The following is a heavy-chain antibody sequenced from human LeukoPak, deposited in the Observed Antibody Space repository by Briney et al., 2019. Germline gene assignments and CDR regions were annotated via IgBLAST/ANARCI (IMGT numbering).Heavy chain of an antibody. CDR1: GGSISSYY. J-gene: IGHJ4*02. V-gene: IGHV4-59*01. D-gene: IGHD6-13*01. CDR3: ARVHSGEFDY. Sequence: SETLSLTCTVSGGSISSYYWSWIRQPPGKGLEWIGYIYYSGSTNYNPSLKSRVTISVDTSKNQFSLKLSSVTAADTAVYYCARVHSGEFDYWGQGTLVTVSS. CDR2: IYYSGST.